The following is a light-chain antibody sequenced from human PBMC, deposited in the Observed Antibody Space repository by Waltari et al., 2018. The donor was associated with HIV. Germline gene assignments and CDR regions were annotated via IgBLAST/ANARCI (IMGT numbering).Light chain of an antibody. CDR1: QSVRSN. J-gene: IGKJ2*01. CDR2: EAS. CDR3: QQYNNWPPYT. V-gene: IGKV3-15*01. Sequence: EIVMTQSSAPLSVSPGERATLSCSASQSVRSNLAWYQQKPGQATRLVIYEASTRATGIPARFSGSGSGTEFTLTISSLQSEDFAVYYCQQYNNWPPYTFGQGTKLEIK.